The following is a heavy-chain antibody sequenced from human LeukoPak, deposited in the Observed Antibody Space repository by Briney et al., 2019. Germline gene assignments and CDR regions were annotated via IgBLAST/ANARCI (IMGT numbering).Heavy chain of an antibody. V-gene: IGHV3-15*01. D-gene: IGHD3-22*01. Sequence: GGSLRLSCAASGFTFSNAWMSWVRQAPGKGLEWVGRIKSKTDGGTTDYAAPGKGRFTISRDDSKNTLYLQMNSLKTEDTAVYYCTSVPHYYDSRGYLCWFDPWGQGTLVTVSS. CDR1: GFTFSNAW. CDR3: TSVPHYYDSRGYLCWFDP. J-gene: IGHJ5*02. CDR2: IKSKTDGGTT.